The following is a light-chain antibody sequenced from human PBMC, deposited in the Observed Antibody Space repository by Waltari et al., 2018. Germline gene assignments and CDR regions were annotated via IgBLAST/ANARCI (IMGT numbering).Light chain of an antibody. J-gene: IGLJ3*02. CDR1: SPNIRAGYD. CDR3: QSYDKLLRGSL. V-gene: IGLV1-40*01. Sequence: QSVLTQPPSVSGAPGQSLTIACTGTSPNIRAGYDLHWYQQFPGTAPKLLIYSTINRPSGVPGRFSASKSGTSASLAITGLQAEDEADYYCQSYDKLLRGSLFGGGTKLTV. CDR2: STI.